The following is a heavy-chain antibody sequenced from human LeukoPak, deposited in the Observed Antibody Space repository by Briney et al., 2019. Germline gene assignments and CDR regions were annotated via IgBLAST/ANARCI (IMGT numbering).Heavy chain of an antibody. CDR1: GYTFTSYD. CDR2: MNPNSGNT. J-gene: IGHJ5*02. CDR3: ARGAVRGVITMPRGWFDP. V-gene: IGHV1-8*01. D-gene: IGHD3-10*01. Sequence: ASVKVSCKASGYTFTSYDINWVRQATGQGLEWMGWMNPNSGNTGYAQKFQGRVTMTRNTSISTADMELSSLRSEDTAVYYCARGAVRGVITMPRGWFDPWGQGTLVTVSS.